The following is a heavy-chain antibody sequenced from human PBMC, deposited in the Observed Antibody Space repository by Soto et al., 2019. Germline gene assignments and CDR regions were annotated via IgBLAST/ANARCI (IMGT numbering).Heavy chain of an antibody. CDR1: GCTFNTYA. V-gene: IGHV1-69*19. Sequence: QVQLVQSGAEMKKPGSSVKVSCQSSGCTFNTYAMNWVRQAPGQGPEWMGDISPMFGAATYAPKFQGRVTLTADEATGTSYMQLRSLPSEETGLYFCARAVQVHTPGVVYWGQGTLVTVSS. J-gene: IGHJ4*02. CDR3: ARAVQVHTPGVVY. CDR2: ISPMFGAA. D-gene: IGHD3-10*01.